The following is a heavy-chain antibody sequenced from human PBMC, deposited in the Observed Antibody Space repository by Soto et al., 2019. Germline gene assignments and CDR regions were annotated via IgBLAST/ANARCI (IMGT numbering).Heavy chain of an antibody. CDR3: ASPPVHIAAAGTGTDY. CDR2: ISYDGSNK. V-gene: IGHV3-30-3*01. CDR1: GFTFSSYA. D-gene: IGHD6-13*01. Sequence: QVQLVESGGGVVQPGRSLRLSCAASGFTFSSYAMHWVRQAPGKGLEWVAVISYDGSNKYYADSVKGRFTISRDNSKNTLYLQMNSLRAEDTAVYYCASPPVHIAAAGTGTDYWGQGTLVTVSS. J-gene: IGHJ4*02.